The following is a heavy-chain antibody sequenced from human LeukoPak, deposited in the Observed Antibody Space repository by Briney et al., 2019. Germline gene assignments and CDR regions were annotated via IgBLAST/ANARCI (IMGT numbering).Heavy chain of an antibody. D-gene: IGHD1-20*01. Sequence: SETLSLTCTVSGGSISSYYWTWIRQPPGKGLEWIGYIYSSGSTNYNPSLKSRVTLSVDTSKNQFSLKLSSVTAADTAVYYFARRYNWKSYYYMDVWGKGTTVTVSS. V-gene: IGHV4-59*01. J-gene: IGHJ6*03. CDR2: IYSSGST. CDR1: GGSISSYY. CDR3: ARRYNWKSYYYMDV.